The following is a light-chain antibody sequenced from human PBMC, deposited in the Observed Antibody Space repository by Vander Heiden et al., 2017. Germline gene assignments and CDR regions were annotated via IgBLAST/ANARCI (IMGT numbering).Light chain of an antibody. CDR3: QQSYSTPYT. V-gene: IGKV1-39*01. CDR2: AAS. CDR1: QSISSY. Sequence: DIQITQSPSSLSAFVGDRVNITCRASQSISSYLNWYQHKPGKAPKLLIYAASSLQSGVPSRFSGSGSGTDFTLTISSLQPEDCATYYCQQSYSTPYTFGQGTKMEIK. J-gene: IGKJ2*01.